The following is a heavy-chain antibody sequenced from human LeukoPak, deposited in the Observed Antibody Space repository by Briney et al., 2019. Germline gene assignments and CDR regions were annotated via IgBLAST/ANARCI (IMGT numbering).Heavy chain of an antibody. Sequence: GGSLRPSCAASGFTFSSYAMSWVRQAPGKGLEWVSTISGSGGSTDCADSVKGRFTISRDNSKNTLYLQMNSLRAEDTAVCYCAKYRWELLDYFDYWGQGTLVTVSS. CDR2: ISGSGGST. CDR1: GFTFSSYA. D-gene: IGHD1-26*01. V-gene: IGHV3-23*01. J-gene: IGHJ4*02. CDR3: AKYRWELLDYFDY.